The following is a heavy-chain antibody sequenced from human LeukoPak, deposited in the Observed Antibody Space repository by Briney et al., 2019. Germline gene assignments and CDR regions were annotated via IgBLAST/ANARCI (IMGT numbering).Heavy chain of an antibody. V-gene: IGHV4-34*01. CDR3: ARTRLNPLVRGTYDAFDI. Sequence: RTSETLSLTCAAYGGSFSGYYWSWIRQPPGKGLEWIGAINHSGSTNYNQSLKSRVTISVDTSKNQFSLQLSSVTAADTAVYYCARTRLNPLVRGTYDAFDIWGQGTMVTVSS. CDR2: INHSGST. J-gene: IGHJ3*02. D-gene: IGHD3-10*01. CDR1: GGSFSGYY.